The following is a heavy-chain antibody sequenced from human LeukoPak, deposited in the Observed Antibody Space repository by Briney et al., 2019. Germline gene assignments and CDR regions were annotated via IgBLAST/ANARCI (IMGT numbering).Heavy chain of an antibody. V-gene: IGHV3-21*01. Sequence: GGSLRLSCAASGFTFSNYNMNWVRQAPGKVLEWVSSITHSSTYIYYADSVKGRFTISRDNAKNSVYLEMNSLRAEDTAVYYCARDPYSGGYGSYYYYYMDVWGKGTTVTVSS. J-gene: IGHJ6*03. D-gene: IGHD1-26*01. CDR2: ITHSSTYI. CDR1: GFTFSNYN. CDR3: ARDPYSGGYGSYYYYYMDV.